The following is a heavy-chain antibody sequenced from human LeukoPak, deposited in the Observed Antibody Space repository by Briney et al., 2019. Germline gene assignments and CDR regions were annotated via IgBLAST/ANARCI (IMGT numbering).Heavy chain of an antibody. V-gene: IGHV4-4*07. CDR3: ARDFVETGVVGFDM. J-gene: IGHJ3*02. D-gene: IGHD2-8*02. Sequence: KSSETPSLTCTVSGDSIGTYFWNWIRQSAGEGLEWIGHVYDGGRTNYNPSLKGRVTISVDTSRNLFSLRLSSVTAADTAVYYCARDFVETGVVGFDMWGQGTMVTVSS. CDR1: GDSIGTYF. CDR2: VYDGGRT.